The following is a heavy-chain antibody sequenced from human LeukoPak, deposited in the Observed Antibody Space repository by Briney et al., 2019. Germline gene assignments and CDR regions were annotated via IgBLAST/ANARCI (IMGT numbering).Heavy chain of an antibody. V-gene: IGHV3-30*18. CDR2: ISYDGSNK. D-gene: IGHD2-15*01. CDR3: AKLGGGSGTFFDY. CDR1: GFTFSSYG. J-gene: IGHJ4*02. Sequence: GGSLRLSCAASGFTFSSYGMHWVRQAPGKGLEWVAVISYDGSNKYYADPVKGRFTISRDNSKNTLYLQMNSLRAEDTAVYYCAKLGGGSGTFFDYWGQGTLVTVSS.